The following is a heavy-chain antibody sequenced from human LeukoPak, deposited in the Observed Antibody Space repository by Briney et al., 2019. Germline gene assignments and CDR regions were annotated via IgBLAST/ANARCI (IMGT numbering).Heavy chain of an antibody. D-gene: IGHD2-2*01. J-gene: IGHJ4*02. V-gene: IGHV3-23*01. CDR2: ISGSGGST. CDR3: ARAIVVIPAAIRY. Sequence: GGSLRLSCAASGFTFNNYAMSWVRQAPGKGLEWVSAISGSGGSTYYADSVKGRFTISRDNSKNTLYLQMNSLRAEDTAVYYCARAIVVIPAAIRYWGQGTLVTVSS. CDR1: GFTFNNYA.